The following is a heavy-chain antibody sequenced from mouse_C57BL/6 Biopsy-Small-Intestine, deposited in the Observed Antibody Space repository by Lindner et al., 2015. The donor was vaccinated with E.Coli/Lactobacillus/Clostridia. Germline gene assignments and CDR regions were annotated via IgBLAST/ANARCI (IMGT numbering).Heavy chain of an antibody. CDR1: GYTFTDYY. Sequence: SVKVSCKAFGYTFTDYYIYWVRQAPGQGLEWMGWINPKSGGTSYPRNFQGRVTLTRDTSISTVYMELSSLRSDDTAVYYCAKDRAYSARSGPRAWFDAWGQGTLITVSS. CDR3: AKDRAYSARSGPRAWFDA. V-gene: IGHV1-84*02. J-gene: IGHJ4*01. CDR2: INPKSGGT. D-gene: IGHD1-3*01.